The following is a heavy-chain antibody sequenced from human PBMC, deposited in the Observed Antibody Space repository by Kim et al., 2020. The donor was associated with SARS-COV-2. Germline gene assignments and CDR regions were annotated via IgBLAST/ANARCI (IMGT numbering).Heavy chain of an antibody. CDR1: GFTFSSYS. Sequence: GGSLRLSCAASGFTFSSYSMNWVRQAPGKGLEWVSSISSSSSYIYYADSVKGRFTISRDNAKNSLYLQMNSLRAEDTAVYYCAREYSSGWRHGWVFDYWGQGTLVTVSS. CDR2: ISSSSSYI. J-gene: IGHJ4*02. V-gene: IGHV3-21*01. D-gene: IGHD6-19*01. CDR3: AREYSSGWRHGWVFDY.